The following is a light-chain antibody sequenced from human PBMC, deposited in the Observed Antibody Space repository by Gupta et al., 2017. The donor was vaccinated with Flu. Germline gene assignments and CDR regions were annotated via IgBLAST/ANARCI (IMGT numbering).Light chain of an antibody. CDR2: DAS. CDR3: QQYGSSPMYT. Sequence: SAGERATRSCRASQNRIKNNLAWYQQRPGQAPRRLIYDASSGSGTDCTLTISRLEPADFAFYYCQQYGSSPMYTLGQGTKLEIK. J-gene: IGKJ2*01. V-gene: IGKV3-20*01. CDR1: QNRIKNN.